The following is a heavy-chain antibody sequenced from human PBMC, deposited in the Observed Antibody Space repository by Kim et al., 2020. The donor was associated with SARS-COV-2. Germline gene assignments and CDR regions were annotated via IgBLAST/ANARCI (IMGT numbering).Heavy chain of an antibody. D-gene: IGHD1-26*01. J-gene: IGHJ4*02. V-gene: IGHV4-39*01. CDR3: ARLDPTVRFTNREGGDY. CDR1: GGSISSSSYY. CDR2: IYYSGST. Sequence: SETLSLTCTVSGGSISSSSYYWGWIRQPPGKGLEWIGSIYYSGSTYYNPSLKSRVTISVDTSKNQFSLKLSSVTAADTAVYYCARLDPTVRFTNREGGDYWGQGTLVTVSS.